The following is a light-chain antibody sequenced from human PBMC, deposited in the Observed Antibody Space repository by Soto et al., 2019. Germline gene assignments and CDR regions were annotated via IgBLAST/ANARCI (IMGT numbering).Light chain of an antibody. Sequence: AIRMTQSPSSFSASTGDRVTITCRASQGISSYLAWYQQKPVKAPKLLIYAAFTLQSGVTSRFSGSGSGTDFTLTISCLLSEDLATYYCQQYYSYLTFGGGTKVEIK. CDR1: QGISSY. J-gene: IGKJ4*01. CDR2: AAF. CDR3: QQYYSYLT. V-gene: IGKV1-8*01.